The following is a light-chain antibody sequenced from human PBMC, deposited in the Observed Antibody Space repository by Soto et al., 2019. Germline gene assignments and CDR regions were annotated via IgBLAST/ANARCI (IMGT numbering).Light chain of an antibody. CDR2: KAS. CDR1: QEINNW. CDR3: LQYKSYSLIT. Sequence: DIQMTQSPSTLSASVGDRVTITCRASQEINNWLAWYQQKAGRAPKVSIYKASNLESGVPSRFSGSGSGTQFTLTISSLQPDDLATYYCLQYKSYSLITFGQGTRLEIQ. J-gene: IGKJ5*01. V-gene: IGKV1-5*03.